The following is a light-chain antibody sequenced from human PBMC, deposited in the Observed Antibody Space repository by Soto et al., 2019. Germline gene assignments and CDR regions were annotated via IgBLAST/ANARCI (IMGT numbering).Light chain of an antibody. CDR1: DIGDKS. V-gene: IGLV3-21*02. Sequence: SYELTQPPSVSVAPGQTARITCGGNDIGDKSVHWYQQKPGQAPLLVVYDDTDRPSGIPERFSGSNSGNTATLTISRVEAGDEADDYCQVWDSSSDHWVFGGGTKVTVL. CDR3: QVWDSSSDHWV. J-gene: IGLJ3*02. CDR2: DDT.